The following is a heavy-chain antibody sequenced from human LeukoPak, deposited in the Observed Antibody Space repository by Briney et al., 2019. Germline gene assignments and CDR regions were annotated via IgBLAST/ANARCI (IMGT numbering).Heavy chain of an antibody. CDR3: ARSWGYDFWSGNLLDY. D-gene: IGHD3-3*01. CDR2: NYYSGST. CDR1: GGSFSVYH. Sequence: PSETLSLTCAVYGGSFSVYHWGWIRQPPGKGLEWIGSNYYSGSTYYNPSLKSRVTMSIDMSKKQFSLNLSSVTAADTAVYYCARSWGYDFWSGNLLDYWSQGTLVTVSS. V-gene: IGHV4-34*01. J-gene: IGHJ4*02.